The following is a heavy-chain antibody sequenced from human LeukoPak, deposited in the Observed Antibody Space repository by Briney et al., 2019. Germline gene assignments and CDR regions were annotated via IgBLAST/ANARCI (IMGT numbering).Heavy chain of an antibody. CDR1: GYTFTGYY. CDR2: INPNSGGT. J-gene: IGHJ3*02. Sequence: ASVKVSCKASGYTFTGYYMHWVRQAPGQGLEWMGWINPNSGGTNYAQKFQGRVTMTRDTSISTAYMELSRLRSDDTAVYYCARIRDGYNDAYDIWGQGTMVTVSS. V-gene: IGHV1-2*02. D-gene: IGHD5-24*01. CDR3: ARIRDGYNDAYDI.